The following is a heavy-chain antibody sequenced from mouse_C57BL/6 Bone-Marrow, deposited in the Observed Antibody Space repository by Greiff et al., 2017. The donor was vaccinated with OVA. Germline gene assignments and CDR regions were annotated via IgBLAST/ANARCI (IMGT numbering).Heavy chain of an antibody. Sequence: DVKLQESGPGLVKPSQSLSLTCSVTGYSITSGYYWNWIRQFPGNKLEWMGYISYDGSNNYNPSLKNRISITRDTSKNQFFLKLNSVTTEDTATYYCARERLLEDYYAMDYWGQGTSVTVSS. CDR3: ARERLLEDYYAMDY. CDR2: ISYDGSN. D-gene: IGHD2-3*01. J-gene: IGHJ4*01. V-gene: IGHV3-6*01. CDR1: GYSITSGYY.